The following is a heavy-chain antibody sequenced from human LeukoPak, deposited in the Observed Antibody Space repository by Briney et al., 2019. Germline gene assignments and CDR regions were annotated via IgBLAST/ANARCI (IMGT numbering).Heavy chain of an antibody. CDR2: ISGSDGST. Sequence: PGGTLRLSCAASGFTFSSYGMSWVRQAPGKGLEWVSAISGSDGSTYYADSVKGRFTISRDNSKNTLYLQMNSLRAEDTAVYYCAKDLYGYGPLGGFDYWGQGTLVTVSS. CDR1: GFTFSSYG. CDR3: AKDLYGYGPLGGFDY. J-gene: IGHJ4*02. D-gene: IGHD2-2*02. V-gene: IGHV3-23*01.